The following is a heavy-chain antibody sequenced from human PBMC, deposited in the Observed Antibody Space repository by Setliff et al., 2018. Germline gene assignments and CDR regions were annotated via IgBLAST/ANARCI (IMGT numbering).Heavy chain of an antibody. Sequence: SETLSLTCKVSGASVSSLYWNWIRQPPGKGLEWIGYIHFNEDTNEDTKYNASLKSRISISLDTSKNQFSLHLKSVTAADAAVYYCVREGYSEYFQDWGRGTLVTVSS. CDR1: GASVSSLY. CDR3: VREGYSEYFQD. D-gene: IGHD1-1*01. J-gene: IGHJ1*01. V-gene: IGHV4-59*02. CDR2: IHFNEDTNEDT.